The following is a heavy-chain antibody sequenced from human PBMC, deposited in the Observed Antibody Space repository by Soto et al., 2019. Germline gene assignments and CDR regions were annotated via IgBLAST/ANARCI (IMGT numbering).Heavy chain of an antibody. D-gene: IGHD5-12*01. V-gene: IGHV4-30-4*01. Sequence: QVQLQESGPGLVKPSQTLSLTCTVSGGSISSGGYYWSWIRQTPGKGLEWIGYIYYSGSTYYNPSLKSRVTISVDTSKNQFSLKLSSVTAADTAVYYCAREGSGYDHTFFDYWGQGTLVTVSS. CDR2: IYYSGST. CDR1: GGSISSGGYY. J-gene: IGHJ4*02. CDR3: AREGSGYDHTFFDY.